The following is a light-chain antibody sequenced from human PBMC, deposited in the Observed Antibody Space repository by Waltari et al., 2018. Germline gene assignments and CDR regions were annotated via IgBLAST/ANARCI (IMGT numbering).Light chain of an antibody. J-gene: IGKJ2*01. CDR1: QTISTT. CDR3: QQFENWPYT. CDR2: GAS. V-gene: IGKV3-15*01. Sequence: EIVMTQLPATLAVSPGDTATLSCWASQTISTTIAWYQQKPGQAPKFLIYGASVRAPGIPARFSGSGSGTEYTLTIAGLQSEDFAVYYCQQFENWPYTFGQGTKLEIE.